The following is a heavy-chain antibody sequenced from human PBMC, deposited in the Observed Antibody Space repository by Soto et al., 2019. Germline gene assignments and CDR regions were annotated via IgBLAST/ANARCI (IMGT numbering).Heavy chain of an antibody. J-gene: IGHJ4*02. D-gene: IGHD3-10*01. Sequence: GWSLRLSWAASGFTFSSCWMSWVRQAPWKGLEWVANIKQDGSEKYYVDSVKGRFTISRDNAKNSLYLQMNSLRAEDTAVYYCARGTAFTYLHYYDYWGQGTLVTVSS. CDR2: IKQDGSEK. CDR3: ARGTAFTYLHYYDY. CDR1: GFTFSSCW. V-gene: IGHV3-7*01.